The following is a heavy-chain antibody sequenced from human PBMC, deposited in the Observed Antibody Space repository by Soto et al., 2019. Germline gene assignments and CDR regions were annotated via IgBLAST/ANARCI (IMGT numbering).Heavy chain of an antibody. Sequence: PSETLSLTCTVSGGSISSYYWSWIRQPPGKGLEWIGYIYYSGSTNYNPSLKSRVTISVDTSKNQFSLKLSSVTAADTAVYYCARDNTIFGVVIPLDAFDIWGQGTMVTVSS. CDR3: ARDNTIFGVVIPLDAFDI. CDR2: IYYSGST. D-gene: IGHD3-3*01. J-gene: IGHJ3*02. V-gene: IGHV4-59*01. CDR1: GGSISSYY.